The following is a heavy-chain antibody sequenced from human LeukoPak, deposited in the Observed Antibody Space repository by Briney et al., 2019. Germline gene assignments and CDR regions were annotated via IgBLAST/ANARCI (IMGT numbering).Heavy chain of an antibody. CDR2: INPNSGGT. J-gene: IGHJ4*02. CDR3: ARDHSGYDSLLGY. CDR1: GYTFTGYY. V-gene: IGHV1-2*02. Sequence: ASVKVSCKASGYTFTGYYMHWVRQAPGQGLEWMGWINPNSGGTNYAQKFQGRVTMTRDTSISTAYMELSRLRSDDTAVYYCARDHSGYDSLLGYWGQGTLVTVSS. D-gene: IGHD5-12*01.